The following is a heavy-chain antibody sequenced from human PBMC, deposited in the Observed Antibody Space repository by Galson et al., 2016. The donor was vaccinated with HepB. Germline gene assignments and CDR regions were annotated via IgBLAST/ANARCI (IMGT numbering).Heavy chain of an antibody. CDR1: GFTFSNYA. V-gene: IGHV3-23*01. CDR2: ISGIGVST. J-gene: IGHJ6*02. D-gene: IGHD2-21*02. CDR3: AKGDGVVTVYYFYGIDV. Sequence: SLRLSCAASGFTFSNYAMSWVRQAPGKGLEWVSAISGIGVSTYYADSVKGRFIISRDNSKNTLYLQMNSLRVEDTDVYYCAKGDGVVTVYYFYGIDVWGQGTTVTVSS.